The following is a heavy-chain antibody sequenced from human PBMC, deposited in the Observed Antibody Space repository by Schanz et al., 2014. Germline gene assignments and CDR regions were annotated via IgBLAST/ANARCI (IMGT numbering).Heavy chain of an antibody. J-gene: IGHJ4*02. D-gene: IGHD6-19*01. CDR3: ARGGYSSGWYDRDIAHFDY. CDR1: GYTFTNFF. CDR2: MNPNSGNT. Sequence: QVHLVQSGAEVHKPGASLKISCKASGYTFTNFFLHWVRQAPGQGLEWMGWMNPNSGNTGYAQKFQGRVTMTRNTSISTAYMELSSLRSEDTAVYYCARGGYSSGWYDRDIAHFDYWGQGSLVTVSS. V-gene: IGHV1-8*02.